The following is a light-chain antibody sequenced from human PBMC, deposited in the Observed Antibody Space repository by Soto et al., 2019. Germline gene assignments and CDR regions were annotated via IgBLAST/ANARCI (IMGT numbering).Light chain of an antibody. J-gene: IGKJ1*01. V-gene: IGKV1-39*01. Sequence: DIQMTQSPSSLSASVGDRVTITCRASQSISSYLNWYQQKPGKAPKLLIYAASSLQSGVPSRFSGSGSGTDFTLTISRLHPEDFATYYCQQSYSTPWTFGQGTKLEIK. CDR1: QSISSY. CDR2: AAS. CDR3: QQSYSTPWT.